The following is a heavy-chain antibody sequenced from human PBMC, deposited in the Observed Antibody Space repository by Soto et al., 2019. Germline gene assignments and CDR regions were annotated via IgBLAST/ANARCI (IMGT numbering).Heavy chain of an antibody. CDR1: GFTFSSYA. V-gene: IGHV3-23*01. D-gene: IGHD3-16*01. CDR2: ISGTGGGT. Sequence: DVQLLESGGGLVQPGGSLRLSCAASGFTFSSYAMNWVRQAPGKGLELVSAISGTGGGTYYAASVKGRFTISSDNAKNTLYLQMNSLKAGDTAVYYCAKAKSRGLYYYCCYMDVRGTGTPVTVFS. CDR3: AKAKSRGLYYYCCYMDV. J-gene: IGHJ6*03.